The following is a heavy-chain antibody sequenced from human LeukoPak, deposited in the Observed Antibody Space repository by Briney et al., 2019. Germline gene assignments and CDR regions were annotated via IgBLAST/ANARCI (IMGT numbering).Heavy chain of an antibody. Sequence: PSETLSLTCRFSGDSLTYYYWTWIRQPAGKGPEWIGRIFSTGSTNYNPSLQSRVTISVDKSKNQFSPRLSSVTAADTAVYFCVREVQLWRQNMYFYYMDAWGKGTTVIVSS. D-gene: IGHD3-16*01. CDR3: VREVQLWRQNMYFYYMDA. V-gene: IGHV4-4*07. CDR2: IFSTGST. CDR1: GDSLTYYY. J-gene: IGHJ6*03.